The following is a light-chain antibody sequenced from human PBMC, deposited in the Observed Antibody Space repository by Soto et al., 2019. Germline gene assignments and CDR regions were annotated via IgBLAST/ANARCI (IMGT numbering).Light chain of an antibody. J-gene: IGLJ1*01. CDR2: EVS. V-gene: IGLV2-14*01. CDR1: SSDVGYYKF. Sequence: QSVLTQPASVSGSPGQSITISCTGTSSDVGYYKFVSWYQQHPGKAPKLMIFEVSNRSSGVSDRFSGSRSGNTASLTISGLQAEDEADYFCSSYTTTSTRVFGTGTKVTVL. CDR3: SSYTTTSTRV.